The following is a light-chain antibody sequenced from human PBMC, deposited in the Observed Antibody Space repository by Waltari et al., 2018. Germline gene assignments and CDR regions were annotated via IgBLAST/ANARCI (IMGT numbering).Light chain of an antibody. J-gene: IGKJ1*01. Sequence: EIVLTQSPGTLSLSPGERATLSCRASQTVGSITLTWYQQKPGQAPRLLIYGTSSRATGIPDRFSGSGSGTDFTLTISRLEPEDFAVYYCQQYDGVVATFGRGTKVEIK. CDR3: QQYDGVVAT. CDR1: QTVGSIT. V-gene: IGKV3-20*01. CDR2: GTS.